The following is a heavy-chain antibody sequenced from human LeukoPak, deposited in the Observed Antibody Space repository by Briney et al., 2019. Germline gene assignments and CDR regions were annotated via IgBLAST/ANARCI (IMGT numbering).Heavy chain of an antibody. CDR3: ARGLPSGIVGATPFDY. D-gene: IGHD1-26*01. Sequence: SVKVSCKASGGTFSSYAISWVRQIPGQGLEWMGGIIPIFGTANYAQKFQGRVTITTDESTSTAYMELSSLRSEDTAVYYCARGLPSGIVGATPFDYWGQGTLVTVSS. V-gene: IGHV1-69*05. CDR1: GGTFSSYA. J-gene: IGHJ4*02. CDR2: IIPIFGTA.